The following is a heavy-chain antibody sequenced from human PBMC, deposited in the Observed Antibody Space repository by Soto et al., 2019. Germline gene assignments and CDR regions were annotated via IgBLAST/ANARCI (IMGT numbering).Heavy chain of an antibody. D-gene: IGHD2-21*01. Sequence: PSETLSLTCTVSGGSISRGGYYWSWIRQPPGKGLEWIGYIYYSGSTYYNPSLKSRVTISVDTSKNQFSLKLSSVTAADTAVYYCARASDLNWFDPWGQGTLVTVSS. CDR2: IYYSGST. CDR1: GGSISRGGYY. CDR3: ARASDLNWFDP. J-gene: IGHJ5*02. V-gene: IGHV4-30-4*01.